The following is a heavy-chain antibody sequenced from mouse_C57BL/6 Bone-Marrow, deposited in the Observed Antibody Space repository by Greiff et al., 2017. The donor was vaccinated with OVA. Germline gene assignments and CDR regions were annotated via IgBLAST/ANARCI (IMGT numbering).Heavy chain of an antibody. V-gene: IGHV10-1*01. CDR2: IRSKSNNYAT. J-gene: IGHJ3*01. Sequence: EVKLVESGGGLVQPKGSLKLSCAASGFSFNTYAMNWVRQAPGKGLEWVARIRSKSNNYATYYADSVKDRFTISRDDSESMLYLQMNNLKTEDTAMYYCVWLLPWFAYWGQGTLVTVSA. CDR3: VWLLPWFAY. CDR1: GFSFNTYA. D-gene: IGHD2-3*01.